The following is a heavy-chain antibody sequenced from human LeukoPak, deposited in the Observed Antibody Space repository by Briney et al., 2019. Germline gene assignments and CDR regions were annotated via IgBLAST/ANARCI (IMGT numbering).Heavy chain of an antibody. J-gene: IGHJ4*02. V-gene: IGHV3-30*02. D-gene: IGHD3-22*01. CDR3: ARINMIVVVGGDY. Sequence: GGSLRLSCAASGFAFRSYGIHWVRQAPGKGLEWVAFIRFDGNDKYYADSVKGRFTISRDNSKNTLYLQMNSLRVEDTAVYYCARINMIVVVGGDYWGQGTLVTVSS. CDR2: IRFDGNDK. CDR1: GFAFRSYG.